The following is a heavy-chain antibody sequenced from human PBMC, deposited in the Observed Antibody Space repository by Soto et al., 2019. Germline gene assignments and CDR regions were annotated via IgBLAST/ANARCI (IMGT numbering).Heavy chain of an antibody. CDR3: ATGGHYGDWYLFDC. CDR1: GFTFSSFW. J-gene: IGHJ4*02. CDR2: IKPDGSQR. Sequence: EVQLVESGGGLVQPGGSLRLSCVASGFTFSSFWMNWVRQTPGKGLEWVANIKPDGSQRYYVDSVKGRFTISRDNANNSLFLHMNSLRAEDTAVYFCATGGHYGDWYLFDCWGQGSLVTVSS. V-gene: IGHV3-7*01. D-gene: IGHD4-17*01.